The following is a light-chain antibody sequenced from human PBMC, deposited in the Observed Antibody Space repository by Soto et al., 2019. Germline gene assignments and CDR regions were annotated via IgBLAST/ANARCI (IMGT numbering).Light chain of an antibody. V-gene: IGKV1-5*01. CDR1: QNISNW. Sequence: DIQMTQSPSTLSASVGDRVTITCRASQNISNWLAWYQQRPGKAPKLLIFDASSLQSGVPSRFTGSGSGTDFTLTISSLQPEDFATYFCQQTYSIPITFGQGTRLEIK. CDR3: QQTYSIPIT. CDR2: DAS. J-gene: IGKJ5*01.